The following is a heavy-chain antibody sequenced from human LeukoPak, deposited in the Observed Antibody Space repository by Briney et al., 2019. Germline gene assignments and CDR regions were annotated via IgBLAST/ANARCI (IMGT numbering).Heavy chain of an antibody. D-gene: IGHD4-17*01. J-gene: IGHJ5*02. CDR3: VRGGYGDYGRGS. CDR1: GFTFRSYE. CDR2: IYSAGTSI. V-gene: IGHV3-48*03. Sequence: PGGSLRLSCVASGFTFRSYEMNWVRQAPGKGLEWVSYIYSAGTSIYYADSVRGRFTISRDNARNSLYLQMNSLRVEDTAVYYCVRGGYGDYGRGSWGQGTLLTVSS.